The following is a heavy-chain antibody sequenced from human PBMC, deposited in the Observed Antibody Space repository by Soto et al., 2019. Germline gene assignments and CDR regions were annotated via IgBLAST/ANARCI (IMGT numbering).Heavy chain of an antibody. CDR2: ISAYNGNT. V-gene: IGHV1-18*01. D-gene: IGHD3-10*01. CDR1: GYTFTSYG. J-gene: IGHJ3*02. Sequence: SMKVSCKASGYTFTSYGISWVRQAPGQGLEWLGWISAYNGNTIYAQKLQGRVTMTTDTSTSTAYMELRSLRSDDTAVYYCSRETEEGGLRWYGAFDIWGQGTMVTVSS. CDR3: SRETEEGGLRWYGAFDI.